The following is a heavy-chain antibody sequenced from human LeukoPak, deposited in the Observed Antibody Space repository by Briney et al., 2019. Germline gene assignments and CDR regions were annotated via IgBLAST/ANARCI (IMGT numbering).Heavy chain of an antibody. V-gene: IGHV3-30*02. Sequence: GGSLRLSCAASGFNFSQFGMHWVRQAPGKGLEWVAFIRFNGTTKVYRDSVEGRFTISKDNSKNTLFLQMNSLTVEDTAVYYCAVTTRGYWGQGTLVTVSS. CDR2: IRFNGTTK. D-gene: IGHD1-1*01. CDR3: AVTTRGY. CDR1: GFNFSQFG. J-gene: IGHJ4*02.